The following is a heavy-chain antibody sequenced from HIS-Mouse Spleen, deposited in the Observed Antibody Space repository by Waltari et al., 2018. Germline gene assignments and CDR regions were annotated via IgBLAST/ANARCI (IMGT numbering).Heavy chain of an antibody. Sequence: QITLKESGPTLVKPTQTLTLTCTFSGFSLSTSGVGVGWIRQPPGKALEWLALISWVDDKRYSPSLKSRLTITKDTSKNQVVLTMTNMDPVDTATYYCAHQPTGTNAFDIWGQGTMVTVSS. J-gene: IGHJ3*02. CDR3: AHQPTGTNAFDI. CDR1: GFSLSTSGVG. CDR2: ISWVDDK. V-gene: IGHV2-5*02. D-gene: IGHD1-1*01.